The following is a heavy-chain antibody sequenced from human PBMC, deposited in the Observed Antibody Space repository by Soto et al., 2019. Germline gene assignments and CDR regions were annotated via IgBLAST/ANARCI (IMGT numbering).Heavy chain of an antibody. CDR1: GGSVSIGDYF. Sequence: ETLSLTCTVSGGSVSIGDYFWSWLRQSPGKRLEWIAYIYYSGSTNYNPSLKSRATISVDTSKSQVSLTLTSMTAADAALYYCARSPNYYYYGFDVWGQGTAVTVSS. CDR2: IYYSGST. V-gene: IGHV4-61*08. J-gene: IGHJ6*02. D-gene: IGHD3-10*01. CDR3: ARSPNYYYYGFDV.